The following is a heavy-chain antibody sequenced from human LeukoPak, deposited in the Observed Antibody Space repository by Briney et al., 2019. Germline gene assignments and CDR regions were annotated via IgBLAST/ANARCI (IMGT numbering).Heavy chain of an antibody. J-gene: IGHJ6*03. V-gene: IGHV4-59*12. Sequence: SETLSLTCTVSGGSISSYYWSWIRQPPGKGLEWIGYIYYSGSTNYNPSLKSRVTISVDTSKNQFSLKLSSVTAADTAVYYCARVTRRYYYYYMDVWGKGTTVTVSS. CDR3: ARVTRRYYYYYMDV. CDR1: GGSISSYY. D-gene: IGHD4-23*01. CDR2: IYYSGST.